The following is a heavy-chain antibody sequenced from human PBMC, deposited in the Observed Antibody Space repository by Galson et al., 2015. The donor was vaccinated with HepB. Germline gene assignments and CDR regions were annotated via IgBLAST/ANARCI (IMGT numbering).Heavy chain of an antibody. J-gene: IGHJ2*01. Sequence: SLRLSCAASGFTFSSYAMSWVRQAPEEGLEWVSAISGSGGSTYYADSVKGRFTISRDNSKNTLYLQMNSLRAEDTAVYYCAKDRKDCGGDCFHWYFDLWGRGTLVTVSS. CDR2: ISGSGGST. V-gene: IGHV3-23*01. CDR1: GFTFSSYA. CDR3: AKDRKDCGGDCFHWYFDL. D-gene: IGHD2-21*01.